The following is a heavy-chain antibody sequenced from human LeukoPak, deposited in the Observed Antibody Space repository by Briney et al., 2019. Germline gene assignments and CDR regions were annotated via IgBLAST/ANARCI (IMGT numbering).Heavy chain of an antibody. J-gene: IGHJ4*02. V-gene: IGHV3-48*03. Sequence: TGGSLRLSCAGSGFNFSTYEMNWVRQAPGKGLEWLSYISSRGSSIYYAHSVKGRFTISRDNAKNSLYLQMNSLRAEDTAVYFCARDKALNSWGQGALVTVSS. CDR3: ARDKALNS. CDR2: ISSRGSSI. CDR1: GFNFSTYE.